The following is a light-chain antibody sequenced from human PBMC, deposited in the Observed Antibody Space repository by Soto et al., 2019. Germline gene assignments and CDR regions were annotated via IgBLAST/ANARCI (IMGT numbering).Light chain of an antibody. V-gene: IGLV2-23*01. Sequence: QSALTQPASVSGSPGQSITISCTGTISDVGSYDLVSWYQQHPGKAPKLMIYEGSKRPSGVSSRFSGSKSGNTASLTISGLQVEDEADYYCCSYAGSSTSWVFGGGTKLTVL. CDR2: EGS. J-gene: IGLJ3*02. CDR3: CSYAGSSTSWV. CDR1: ISDVGSYDL.